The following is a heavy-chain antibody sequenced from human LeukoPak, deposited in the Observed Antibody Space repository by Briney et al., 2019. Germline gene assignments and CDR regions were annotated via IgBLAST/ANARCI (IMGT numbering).Heavy chain of an antibody. Sequence: SETLSLTCTVSGGSISSGGYCWSWIRQHPGKGLEWIGYIYYSGSTYYNPSLKSRVTISVDTSKNQFSLKLSSVTAADTAVYYCARGLVPAAYNWFDPWGQGTLVTVSS. CDR2: IYYSGST. CDR3: ARGLVPAAYNWFDP. D-gene: IGHD2-2*01. CDR1: GGSISSGGYC. V-gene: IGHV4-31*03. J-gene: IGHJ5*02.